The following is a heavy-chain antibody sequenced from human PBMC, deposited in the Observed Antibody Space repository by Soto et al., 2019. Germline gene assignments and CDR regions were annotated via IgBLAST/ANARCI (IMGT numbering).Heavy chain of an antibody. J-gene: IGHJ6*02. CDR1: GYSFTSYW. V-gene: IGHV5-10-1*01. D-gene: IGHD3-22*01. Sequence: GESRKISCKVSGYSFTSYWISWVRQMPGKGLEWMGRIDPSDSYTNYSPSFQGHVTISADKSISTAYLQWSSLKASDTAMYYCARHGGGHYYDSSGPLYYYGMDVWGQGTTVTVSS. CDR3: ARHGGGHYYDSSGPLYYYGMDV. CDR2: IDPSDSYT.